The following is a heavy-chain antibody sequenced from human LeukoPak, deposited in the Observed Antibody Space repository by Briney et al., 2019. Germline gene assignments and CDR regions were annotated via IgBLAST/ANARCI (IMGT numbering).Heavy chain of an antibody. CDR1: GASISHYY. V-gene: IGHV4-59*01. CDR3: AKGETVTTSPFDY. CDR2: IFYSEDA. D-gene: IGHD4-17*01. J-gene: IGHJ4*02. Sequence: SETLSLTCAVSGASISHYYWNWFRQPPGKGLEWIGSIFYSEDANYNPSLKSRVTISVDTSKSQFSPTLTSVTAADTAVYYCAKGETVTTSPFDYWGQGILVTVSS.